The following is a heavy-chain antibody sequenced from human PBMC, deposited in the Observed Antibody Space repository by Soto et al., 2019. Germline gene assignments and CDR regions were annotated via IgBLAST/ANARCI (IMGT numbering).Heavy chain of an antibody. D-gene: IGHD1-7*01. Sequence: QVQLVQSGAEVKKPGSSVKVSCKASGYTFTSYGISWVRQAPGQGLEWMGWISAYNGNTNYAQKLQGRVTMTTDTSTSTAYMELRSLRSDDTAVYYCARVNRRYNWNYGWFDPWGQGTLVTVSS. CDR1: GYTFTSYG. J-gene: IGHJ5*02. CDR2: ISAYNGNT. V-gene: IGHV1-18*04. CDR3: ARVNRRYNWNYGWFDP.